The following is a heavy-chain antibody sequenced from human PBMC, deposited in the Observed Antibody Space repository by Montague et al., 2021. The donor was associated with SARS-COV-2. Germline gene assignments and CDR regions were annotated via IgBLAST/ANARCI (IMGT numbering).Heavy chain of an antibody. CDR3: ARFPTSYYYDSKAAPATPDAFDI. CDR1: GGSISSSSYY. CDR2: ISYSGST. D-gene: IGHD3-22*01. Sequence: SETLSLTCTVSGGSISSSSYYWGWIRQPPGKGLEWIGSISYSGSTYYNPSLKCRVTISVDPSKNPFSLKLSSVTAADTAVYYCARFPTSYYYDSKAAPATPDAFDIWGQGTMVTVSS. V-gene: IGHV4-39*01. J-gene: IGHJ3*02.